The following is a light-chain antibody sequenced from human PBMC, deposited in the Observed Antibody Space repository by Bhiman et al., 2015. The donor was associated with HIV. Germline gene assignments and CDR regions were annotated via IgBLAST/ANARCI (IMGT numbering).Light chain of an antibody. V-gene: IGLV2-14*01. CDR3: SSYTSSNTYV. CDR1: SGDVGDYKY. J-gene: IGLJ1*01. CDR2: DVI. Sequence: QSALTQPASVSGSPGQSITISCSGTSGDVGDYKYVSWYQQHPGKTPRLIIYDVIKRPSGVSSRFAGSASGNTASLTISGLQAEDEADYYCSSYTSSNTYVFASGTKVTVL.